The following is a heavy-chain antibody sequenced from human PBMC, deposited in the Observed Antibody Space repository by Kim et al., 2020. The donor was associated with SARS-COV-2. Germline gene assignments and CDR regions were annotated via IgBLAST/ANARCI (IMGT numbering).Heavy chain of an antibody. CDR1: GGSFSGYY. J-gene: IGHJ6*02. Sequence: SETLSLTCAVYGGSFSGYYWSWIRQPPGKGLEWIGEINHSGSTNYNPSLKSRVTISVDTSKNQFSLKLSSVTAADTAVYYCARVKAIRYSSSWSYYYYGMDVWGQGTTVTVSS. V-gene: IGHV4-34*01. D-gene: IGHD6-13*01. CDR3: ARVKAIRYSSSWSYYYYGMDV. CDR2: INHSGST.